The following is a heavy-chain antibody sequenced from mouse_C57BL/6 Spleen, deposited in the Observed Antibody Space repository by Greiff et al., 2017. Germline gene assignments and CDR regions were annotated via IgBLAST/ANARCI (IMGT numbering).Heavy chain of an antibody. D-gene: IGHD2-5*01. CDR1: GYSFTDYN. Sequence: EVKLQESGPELVKPGASVKISCKASGYSFTDYNMNWVKQSNGKSLEWIGVINPNYGTTSYNQKFKGKATLTVDQSSSTAYMQLNSLTSEDSAVYYCAREGDSNYFAWFAYWGQGTLVTVSA. CDR2: INPNYGTT. CDR3: AREGDSNYFAWFAY. J-gene: IGHJ3*01. V-gene: IGHV1-39*01.